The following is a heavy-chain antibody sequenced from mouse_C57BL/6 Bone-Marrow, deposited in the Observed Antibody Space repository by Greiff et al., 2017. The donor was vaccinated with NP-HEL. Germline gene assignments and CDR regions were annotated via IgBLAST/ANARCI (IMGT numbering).Heavy chain of an antibody. Sequence: QVQLQQSDAELVKPGASVKISCTVSGYTFTDHTIHWMKQRPEQGLEWIGYIYPRDGSTKYNEKFKGKATLTADKSSSTAYMQLNSLTSEDSAVYFCARIYDDYDGTGCFDYWGQGTTLTVSS. J-gene: IGHJ2*01. CDR2: IYPRDGST. CDR3: ARIYDDYDGTGCFDY. V-gene: IGHV1-78*01. CDR1: GYTFTDHT. D-gene: IGHD2-4*01.